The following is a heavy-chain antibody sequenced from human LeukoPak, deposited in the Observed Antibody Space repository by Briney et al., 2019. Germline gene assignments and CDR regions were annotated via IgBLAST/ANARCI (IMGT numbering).Heavy chain of an antibody. Sequence: GGSLRLSCAASGFTFDDYAMHWVRQVPGKGLEWVSGISWKSHSIDYADSVKGRFTISRDNAKNSLYLQMNSLRPEDTALYYCAKTPVPDTGMKSHFDCWGQGTLVTVSS. D-gene: IGHD5-18*01. V-gene: IGHV3-9*01. CDR3: AKTPVPDTGMKSHFDC. CDR1: GFTFDDYA. J-gene: IGHJ4*02. CDR2: ISWKSHSI.